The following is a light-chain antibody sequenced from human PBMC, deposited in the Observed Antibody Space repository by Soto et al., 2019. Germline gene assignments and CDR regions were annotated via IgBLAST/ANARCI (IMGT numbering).Light chain of an antibody. CDR2: DAS. Sequence: TVVTQSAATLSLSPGERATLSWGASQSVSSYLAWYQQKPGQAPRLLIYDASNRATGIPARFSGSRYGTDFNLNISSLETEDFAVYYCPQRSNWPRTFGQGTKVDIK. J-gene: IGKJ1*01. CDR3: PQRSNWPRT. CDR1: QSVSSY. V-gene: IGKV3-11*01.